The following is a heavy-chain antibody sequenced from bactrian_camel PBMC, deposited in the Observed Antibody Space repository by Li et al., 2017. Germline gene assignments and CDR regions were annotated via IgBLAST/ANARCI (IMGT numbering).Heavy chain of an antibody. CDR3: ALYEAYGGRCSFREDFYDY. CDR2: LFTGSGRT. Sequence: HVQLVESGGGSVQAGGSLRLSCVVSGIAYKAQLQYMAWFRQSPGNEREGVAALFTGSGRTAYAHSVEGRFTISRNMSTNSIELQMDNLKPEDTAMYYCALYEAYGGRCSFREDFYDYWGPGTQVTVS. J-gene: IGHJ4*01. CDR1: GIAYKAQLQY. V-gene: IGHV3S54*01. D-gene: IGHD1*01.